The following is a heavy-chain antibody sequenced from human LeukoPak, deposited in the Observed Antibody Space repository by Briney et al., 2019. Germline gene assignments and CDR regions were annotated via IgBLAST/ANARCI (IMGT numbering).Heavy chain of an antibody. J-gene: IGHJ5*02. V-gene: IGHV1-2*06. CDR3: ARSKFTYYYDSSGSLNWFDP. D-gene: IGHD3-22*01. Sequence: ASVKVSCKASGYTFTGYYMHWVRQAPGQGLEWMGRINPNSGGTNYAQKFQGRVTMTRDTSISTAYMELSRLRSDDTAVYYCARSKFTYYYDSSGSLNWFDPWGRGTLVTVSS. CDR1: GYTFTGYY. CDR2: INPNSGGT.